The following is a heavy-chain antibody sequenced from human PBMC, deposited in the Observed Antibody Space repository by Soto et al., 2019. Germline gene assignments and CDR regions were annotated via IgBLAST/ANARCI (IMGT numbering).Heavy chain of an antibody. CDR1: GFTFGDYA. V-gene: IGHV3-49*03. CDR2: IRSEAYGGAT. CDR3: ARGRWWVVTAILDAFDI. D-gene: IGHD2-21*02. Sequence: GGSLRLSCTASGFTFGDYAMSWFRQAPGKGLEWVGFIRSEAYGGATEYAAAVKGRFTISRDDSKSIAYLQMNSLKTENTAVYYVARGRWWVVTAILDAFDIWGQGTMVTVSS. J-gene: IGHJ3*02.